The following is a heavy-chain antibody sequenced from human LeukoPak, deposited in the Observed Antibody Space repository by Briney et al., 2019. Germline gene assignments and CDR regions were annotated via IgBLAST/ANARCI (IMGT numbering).Heavy chain of an antibody. Sequence: GGSLRLSCAASGFTFSSYAMSWVRQAPGKGLEWVSAISWNGGGIAYADSVKGRFTISRDNAKNSLYLQMNSLRAEDTAFYYCAKGQNYYYYYMDVWGKGTTVTVSS. V-gene: IGHV3-20*04. CDR2: ISWNGGGI. J-gene: IGHJ6*03. CDR3: AKGQNYYYYYMDV. CDR1: GFTFSSYA.